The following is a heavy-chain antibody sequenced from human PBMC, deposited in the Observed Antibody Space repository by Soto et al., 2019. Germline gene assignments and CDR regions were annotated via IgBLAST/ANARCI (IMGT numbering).Heavy chain of an antibody. CDR1: GASISTEGYT. CDR3: PRDTFGAVLYLEA. V-gene: IGHV4-30-2*01. Sequence: SETLSLTCTVSGASISTEGYTWSWIRQPPGKGLEWIGYIYPSGATHYNPSLKSRVTISLDASRNRFSLSVGSVTAADTAVYYCPRDTFGAVLYLEAWRQGTTVTVPT. D-gene: IGHD3-3*01. J-gene: IGHJ6*01. CDR2: IYPSGAT.